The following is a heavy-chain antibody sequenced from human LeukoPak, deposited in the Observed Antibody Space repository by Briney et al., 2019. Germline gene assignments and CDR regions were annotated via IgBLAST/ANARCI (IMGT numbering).Heavy chain of an antibody. CDR3: ARGYRGIEY. CDR2: VGGSRSYT. Sequence: PGGSLRLSCTASGFTFSDYYMSWIRQAPGGGLEWPSYVGGSRSYTDYADSVKGRFTISRDNAKNSLYLQMNSLRAEDTAVYYCARGYRGIEYWGQGTLVTVSS. J-gene: IGHJ4*02. CDR1: GFTFSDYY. D-gene: IGHD5-12*01. V-gene: IGHV3-11*03.